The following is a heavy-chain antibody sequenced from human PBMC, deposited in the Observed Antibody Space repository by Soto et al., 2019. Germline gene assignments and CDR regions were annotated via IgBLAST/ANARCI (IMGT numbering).Heavy chain of an antibody. V-gene: IGHV1-2*02. D-gene: IGHD5-18*01. CDR2: INPNSGGT. Sequence: ASVKVSCKASGYTFTGYYMHWVRQAPGQGLEWMGWINPNSGGTNYAQKFQGRVTMTRDTSISTAYMELSRLRSDDTAVYYCAGVAGVDTAKDSFCYWGQGTRGGVSS. CDR1: GYTFTGYY. J-gene: IGHJ4*02. CDR3: AGVAGVDTAKDSFCY.